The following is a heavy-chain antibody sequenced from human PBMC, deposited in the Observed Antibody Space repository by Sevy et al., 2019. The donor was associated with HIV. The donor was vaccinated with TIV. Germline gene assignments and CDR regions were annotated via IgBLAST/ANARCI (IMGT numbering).Heavy chain of an antibody. CDR3: ARVRTVAGVNGVGWFDP. D-gene: IGHD2-8*01. J-gene: IGHJ5*02. CDR2: IYPSGST. Sequence: SETLSLTCTVSGGSISSGGYYWSWIRQPAGEGLEWIGRIYPSGSTNYRPSLKSRVTMSVDTSKNQFSLELISVTAADTAVYYCARVRTVAGVNGVGWFDPWGQGTLVTVS. CDR1: GGSISSGGYY. V-gene: IGHV4-61*02.